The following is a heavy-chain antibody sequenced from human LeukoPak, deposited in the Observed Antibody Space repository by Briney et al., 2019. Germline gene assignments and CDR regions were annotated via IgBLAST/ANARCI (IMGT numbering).Heavy chain of an antibody. CDR2: ISYDGSNK. J-gene: IGHJ4*02. Sequence: GGSLRLSCAASGFTFSSYAMHWVRQAPGKGLEWVAVISYDGSNKYYADSVKGRFTISRDNSKNTLYLQMNSLRAEDTAVYYCARDGCSSTSCYFPFCDYWGQGTLVTVSS. CDR3: ARDGCSSTSCYFPFCDY. V-gene: IGHV3-30-3*01. CDR1: GFTFSSYA. D-gene: IGHD2-2*01.